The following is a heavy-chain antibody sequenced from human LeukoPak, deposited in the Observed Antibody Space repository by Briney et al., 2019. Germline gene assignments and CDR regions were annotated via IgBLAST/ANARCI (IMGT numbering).Heavy chain of an antibody. J-gene: IGHJ4*02. Sequence: PSQTLSLTCTVSGGSISSGSYYWSWIRQPAGKGLEWIGHIYTSGSTNYNPSLKSRVTISVDTSKNQFSLKLSSVTAADTAVYYCARLSLRQPSTVIKKASYYFDYWGQGTLVTVSS. D-gene: IGHD4-23*01. V-gene: IGHV4-61*09. CDR1: GGSISSGSYY. CDR2: IYTSGST. CDR3: ARLSLRQPSTVIKKASYYFDY.